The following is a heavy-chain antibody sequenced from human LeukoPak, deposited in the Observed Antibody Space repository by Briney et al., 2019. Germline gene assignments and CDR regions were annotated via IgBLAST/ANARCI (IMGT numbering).Heavy chain of an antibody. CDR3: AREAVGWYGGGFDP. Sequence: ASVKVSCKASGYTFTGYYMHWVRQAPGQGLEWMGWINPNSGGTNYAQKFQGRVTMTRDTSISTAYMELSRLRADDTAVYYCAREAVGWYGGGFDPWGQGTLVTVSS. CDR1: GYTFTGYY. V-gene: IGHV1-2*02. CDR2: INPNSGGT. J-gene: IGHJ5*02. D-gene: IGHD3-10*01.